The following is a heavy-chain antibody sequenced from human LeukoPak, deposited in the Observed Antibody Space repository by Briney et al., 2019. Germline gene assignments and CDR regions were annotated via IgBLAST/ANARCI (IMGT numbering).Heavy chain of an antibody. V-gene: IGHV3-21*01. Sequence: GGSLRLSCAASGFTFSTYSMNWVRQAPGKGLEWVSSISTSSIYIYYAESMKGRFTISRDNAKNSLYLQMNSLRAEDTAVYYCARDSGVGPCLFCSGFDIWGQGTMVTVSS. CDR1: GFTFSTYS. CDR2: ISTSSIYI. J-gene: IGHJ3*02. CDR3: ARDSGVGPCLFCSGFDI. D-gene: IGHD2-15*01.